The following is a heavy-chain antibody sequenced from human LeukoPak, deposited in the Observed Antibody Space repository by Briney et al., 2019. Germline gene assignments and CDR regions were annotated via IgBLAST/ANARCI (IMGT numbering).Heavy chain of an antibody. Sequence: SETLSLTCTVSGGSISSYYWSWIRQPAGKGLESIGHISTSGSTNYNPSLKSRVTMSVDTSKNQFSLKLSSATAADTAVYYCARVLMVYAISSYYFDYWGQGTLVTVSS. CDR2: ISTSGST. D-gene: IGHD2-8*01. J-gene: IGHJ4*02. V-gene: IGHV4-4*07. CDR1: GGSISSYY. CDR3: ARVLMVYAISSYYFDY.